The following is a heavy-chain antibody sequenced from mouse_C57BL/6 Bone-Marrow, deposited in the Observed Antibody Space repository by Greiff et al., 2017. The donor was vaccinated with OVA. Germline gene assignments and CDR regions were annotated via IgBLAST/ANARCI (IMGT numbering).Heavy chain of an antibody. CDR1: GYTFTSYW. V-gene: IGHV1-64*01. Sequence: QVQLQQPGAELVKPGASVKLSCKASGYTFTSYWMHWVKQRPGQGLEWIGMIHPNIGSTNYNEKFKSKATLTVDKSSSTAYMQLSSLTYEDSAVYYCARSRGQLRLFYFDYWGQGTTLTVSS. CDR2: IHPNIGST. J-gene: IGHJ2*01. D-gene: IGHD3-2*02. CDR3: ARSRGQLRLFYFDY.